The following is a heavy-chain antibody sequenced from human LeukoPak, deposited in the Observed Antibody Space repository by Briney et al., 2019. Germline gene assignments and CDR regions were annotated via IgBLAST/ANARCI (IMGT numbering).Heavy chain of an antibody. Sequence: GGTLRLSCEVSGFTLSNYGMSWVRQAPGKGLEWVSAISGSGGSTYYADSVKGRFTVSRDNSKNTLYLQMNSLRAEDTAVYYCAKGTMESGYDLSYWGQGTLVTVSS. J-gene: IGHJ4*02. D-gene: IGHD5-12*01. CDR1: GFTLSNYG. V-gene: IGHV3-23*01. CDR3: AKGTMESGYDLSY. CDR2: ISGSGGST.